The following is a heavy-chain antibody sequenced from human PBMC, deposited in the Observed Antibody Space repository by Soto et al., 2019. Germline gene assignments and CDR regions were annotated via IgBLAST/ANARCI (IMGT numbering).Heavy chain of an antibody. CDR2: ISYDGSNK. D-gene: IGHD3-10*01. Sequence: QVQLVESGGGVVQPGRSLRLSCAASGFTFSSYCMHWVRQAPGKGLERVAVISYDGSNKYYADSVKGRFTISRDNSKNTLYLKMNSLRAEDTAVYYCAKDWTWFGEFIEQDYYYGMDVWGQGTTVTVSS. CDR3: AKDWTWFGEFIEQDYYYGMDV. J-gene: IGHJ6*02. CDR1: GFTFSSYC. V-gene: IGHV3-30*18.